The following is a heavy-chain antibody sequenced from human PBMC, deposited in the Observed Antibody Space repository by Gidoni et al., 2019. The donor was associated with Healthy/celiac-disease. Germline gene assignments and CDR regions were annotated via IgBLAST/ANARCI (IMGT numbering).Heavy chain of an antibody. CDR1: GGTFSSYA. J-gene: IGHJ6*02. V-gene: IGHV1-69*01. D-gene: IGHD3-3*01. CDR2: IIPIFGTA. Sequence: EVKKPGSSVKVSCKASGGTFSSYAISWVRQAPGQGLEWMGGIIPIFGTANYAQKFQGRVTITADESTSTAYMELSSLRSEDTAVYYCARDSFGVVTTTFFYYYGMDVWGQGTTVTVSS. CDR3: ARDSFGVVTTTFFYYYGMDV.